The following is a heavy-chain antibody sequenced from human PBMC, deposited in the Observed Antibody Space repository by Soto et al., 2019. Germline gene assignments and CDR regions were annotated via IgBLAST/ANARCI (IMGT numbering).Heavy chain of an antibody. D-gene: IGHD5-12*01. CDR1: GGSLTGYY. Sequence: QVQLQESGPRLVTPSETLSLTCTVSGGSLTGYYWIWIRQPPGKGLELIGRIHYTGNTNYNHSLKRRVTISIDTSKNQFSLRLRSATAADTAGYYCAREPLASRLPFDTWGQGALVTVSS. CDR3: AREPLASRLPFDT. J-gene: IGHJ4*02. V-gene: IGHV4-59*01. CDR2: IHYTGNT.